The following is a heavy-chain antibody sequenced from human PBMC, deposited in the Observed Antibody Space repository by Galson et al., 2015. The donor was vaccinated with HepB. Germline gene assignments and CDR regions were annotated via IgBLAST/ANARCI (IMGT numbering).Heavy chain of an antibody. J-gene: IGHJ4*02. Sequence: SLRLSCAASGFTFNNAWMHWVRQAPGKGLEWIGRIKPNTDGGTTEHAASVKGRFIISRDDSKNTLYLQMNSLQTEDTAVYHCTTWTDYWGQGTLVTVSS. CDR1: GFTFNNAW. D-gene: IGHD3/OR15-3a*01. V-gene: IGHV3-15*01. CDR2: IKPNTDGGTT. CDR3: TTWTDY.